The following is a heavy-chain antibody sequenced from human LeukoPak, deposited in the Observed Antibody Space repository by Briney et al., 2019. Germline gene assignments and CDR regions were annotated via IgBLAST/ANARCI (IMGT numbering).Heavy chain of an antibody. CDR2: INHSGST. V-gene: IGHV4-34*01. CDR3: AIHSSSWPLTDY. J-gene: IGHJ4*02. Sequence: PSETLSLTCAVYGGSFSGYYWSWLRQPPGKGLEWIGEINHSGSTNYNPSLKSRVTISVDTSRNQFSLKLSTVTAADTAVYYCAIHSSSWPLTDYWGQGTLVTVSS. CDR1: GGSFSGYY. D-gene: IGHD6-13*01.